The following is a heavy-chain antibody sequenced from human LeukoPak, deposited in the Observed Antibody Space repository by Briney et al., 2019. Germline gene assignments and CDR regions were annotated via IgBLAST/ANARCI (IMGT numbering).Heavy chain of an antibody. V-gene: IGHV4-59*01. J-gene: IGHJ4*02. Sequence: KPSETLSLTCTVSGGSISSYYWSWIRQPPGKGLEWIGYIYYSGSTNYNPSLKSRVTISVDTSKNQFSLKLSSVTAADTAVYYCARGCYYYDSSGYTYYFDYWGQGTLVTVSS. D-gene: IGHD3-22*01. CDR2: IYYSGST. CDR3: ARGCYYYDSSGYTYYFDY. CDR1: GGSISSYY.